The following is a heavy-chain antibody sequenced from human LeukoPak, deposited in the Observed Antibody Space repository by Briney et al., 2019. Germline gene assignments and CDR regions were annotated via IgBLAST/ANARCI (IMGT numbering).Heavy chain of an antibody. D-gene: IGHD6-13*01. J-gene: IGHJ5*02. CDR1: GASISSYY. Sequence: SETLSLTCTVSGASISSYYWSWIRQPAGKGLEWIGRIYTSGSTNYNPSLKSRVTMSVDTSKNQFSLKLSSMTAADTAVYYCARASIAAAGSWFDPWGQGTLVTVSS. V-gene: IGHV4-4*07. CDR3: ARASIAAAGSWFDP. CDR2: IYTSGST.